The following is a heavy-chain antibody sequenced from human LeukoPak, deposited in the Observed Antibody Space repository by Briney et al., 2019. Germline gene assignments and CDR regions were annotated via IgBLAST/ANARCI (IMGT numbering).Heavy chain of an antibody. CDR1: GFTFSNFD. CDR3: AKDARRTSGWYRFDS. CDR2: ITNRGDGT. D-gene: IGHD6-19*01. J-gene: IGHJ4*02. Sequence: GGSLRLSCTASGFTFSNFDMGWVRQAPGKGLEWVSAITNRGDGTYFADSVKGRVTISRDNSKDTLYLQLNSLRADDTAVYYCAKDARRTSGWYRFDSWSQGTLVTVSS. V-gene: IGHV3-23*01.